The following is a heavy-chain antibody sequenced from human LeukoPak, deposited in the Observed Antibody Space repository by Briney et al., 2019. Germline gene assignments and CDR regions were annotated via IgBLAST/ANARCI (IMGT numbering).Heavy chain of an antibody. J-gene: IGHJ5*02. D-gene: IGHD3-22*01. V-gene: IGHV1-2*02. CDR3: ARVYYYDSSGSPP. Sequence: ASVKVSCKASGYTFTGYYMHWVRQAPGQGLEWMGWINPNSGGTNYAQKFQGRVTMTRDTSISTAYMELSRLRSDDTAVYYCARVYYYDSSGSPPWGQGTLVTVSS. CDR1: GYTFTGYY. CDR2: INPNSGGT.